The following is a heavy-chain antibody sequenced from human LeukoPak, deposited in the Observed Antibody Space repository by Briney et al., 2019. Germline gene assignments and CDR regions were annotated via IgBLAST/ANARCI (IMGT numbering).Heavy chain of an antibody. Sequence: SVKVSCKASGGTFSSYAISWVRQAPGQGLEWMGGIIPIFGTANYAQKFQGRVTITADESTSTAYMELSSLRSEDTAVYYCGRVSQSQRHYYYYGMDVWGQGTTVTVSS. CDR3: GRVSQSQRHYYYYGMDV. V-gene: IGHV1-69*01. CDR1: GGTFSSYA. CDR2: IIPIFGTA. J-gene: IGHJ6*02.